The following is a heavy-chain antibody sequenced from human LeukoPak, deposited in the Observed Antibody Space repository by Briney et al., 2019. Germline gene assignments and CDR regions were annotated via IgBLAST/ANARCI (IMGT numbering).Heavy chain of an antibody. CDR2: ISYSGST. Sequence: PSETLSLTCAVYGGSFSGYYWSWIRQPPGKGLEWIGYISYSGSTNYNPSLKSRVTISLDTSKNQFSLKLSSVTAADTAVYYCARVNPNWFDPWGQGTLVTVSS. J-gene: IGHJ5*02. V-gene: IGHV4-59*01. CDR3: ARVNPNWFDP. CDR1: GGSFSGYY.